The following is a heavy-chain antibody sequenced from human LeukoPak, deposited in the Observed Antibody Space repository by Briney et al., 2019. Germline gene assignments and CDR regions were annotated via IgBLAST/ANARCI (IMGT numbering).Heavy chain of an antibody. CDR1: GFTVSSNY. J-gene: IGHJ4*02. CDR2: IYSGGST. D-gene: IGHD2-15*01. V-gene: IGHV3-66*01. Sequence: PGGSLRLSCAASGFTVSSNYMSWVRQAPGKGLEWVSVIYSGGSTYYADSVKGRFTISRDNSKNTLYLQINSLRAEDTAVYYCARGSDGSGPEGFDYWGQGTLVTVSS. CDR3: ARGSDGSGPEGFDY.